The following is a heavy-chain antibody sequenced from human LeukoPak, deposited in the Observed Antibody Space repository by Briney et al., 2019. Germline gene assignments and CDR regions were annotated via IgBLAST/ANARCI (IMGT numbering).Heavy chain of an antibody. D-gene: IGHD3-9*01. J-gene: IGHJ4*02. CDR2: IYTSGST. CDR3: ARDQYYDILTGYYIGRYFDY. V-gene: IGHV4-4*07. Sequence: SETLSLTCTVSGGSNSSYYWSWIRQPAGKGLEWIGRIYTSGSTNYNPSLKSRVTMSVDTSKNQFSLKLSSVTAADTAVYYCARDQYYDILTGYYIGRYFDYWGQGTLVTVSS. CDR1: GGSNSSYY.